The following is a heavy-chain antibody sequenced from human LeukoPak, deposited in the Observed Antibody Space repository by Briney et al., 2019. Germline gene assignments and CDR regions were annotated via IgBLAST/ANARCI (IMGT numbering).Heavy chain of an antibody. J-gene: IGHJ1*01. CDR1: GASISGYY. V-gene: IGHV4-4*07. CDR2: IYVSGTT. CDR3: ARGGPDLAREYFQY. D-gene: IGHD5-12*01. Sequence: PSETLSLTCTVSGASISGYYWSWTRQSAGKGLEWIGRIYVSGTTYYNPSLKSRLTMLIDASRNQFSLNLRSVTAADTAVYYCARGGPDLAREYFQYWGQGTLVSVS.